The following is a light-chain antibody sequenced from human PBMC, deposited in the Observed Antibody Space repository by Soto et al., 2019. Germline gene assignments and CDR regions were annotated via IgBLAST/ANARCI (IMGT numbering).Light chain of an antibody. CDR2: DAS. V-gene: IGKV1-5*01. J-gene: IGKJ1*01. CDR1: QSISNR. CDR3: QHYGGIWT. Sequence: DIQMTQSPSTLSASVGDRVTITCRASQSISNRLAWYQQKPGKAPKVLIYDASSLESGVSSRFSGSGSGTEFILTISSLPPDVVACYFCQHYGGIWTFGQGTKVEMK.